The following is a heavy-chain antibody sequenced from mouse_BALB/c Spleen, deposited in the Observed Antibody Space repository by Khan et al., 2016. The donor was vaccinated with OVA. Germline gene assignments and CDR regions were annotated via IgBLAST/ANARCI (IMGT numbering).Heavy chain of an antibody. Sequence: VQLQQPGPELMKPGASVKISCKASGYSFTTYYMHWVKQSHGKSLEWIGYIDPFNGGNDYNQKFKGKATLTVDNSSSTAYMHLSSLTSEDSAVYYCARGTFDYWGQGTLVTVSA. D-gene: IGHD3-3*01. CDR2: IDPFNGGN. V-gene: IGHV1-34*01. J-gene: IGHJ3*01. CDR3: ARGTFDY. CDR1: GYSFTTYY.